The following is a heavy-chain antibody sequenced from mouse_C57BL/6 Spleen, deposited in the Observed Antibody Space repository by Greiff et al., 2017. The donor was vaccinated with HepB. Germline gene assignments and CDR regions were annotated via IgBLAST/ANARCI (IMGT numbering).Heavy chain of an antibody. J-gene: IGHJ4*01. Sequence: EVKLVESGGGLVQPGGSLKLSCAASGFTFSDYGMAWVRQAPRKGLEWVAFISNLAYSIYYADTVTGRFTISRENAKNTLYLEMSSLRSEDTAMYYCARHGAMDYWGQGTSVTVSS. CDR2: ISNLAYSI. CDR1: GFTFSDYG. V-gene: IGHV5-15*01. CDR3: ARHGAMDY.